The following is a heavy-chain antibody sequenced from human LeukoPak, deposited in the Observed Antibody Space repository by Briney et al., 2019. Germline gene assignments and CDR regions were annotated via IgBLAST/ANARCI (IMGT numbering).Heavy chain of an antibody. CDR2: ISGDHAGRLGAT. V-gene: IGHV3-23*01. CDR3: AKGGYFSFDM. J-gene: IGHJ3*02. CDR1: GFNFIRHD. Sequence: PGGSLRLSCAASGFNFIRHDMSWVRQTPGKGLEWVSGISGDHAGRLGATYYADSVQGRFTIPRDNSKSALYLQMHSLRAEDTAMYFCAKGGYFSFDMWGQGTKVTVSS. D-gene: IGHD2-2*03.